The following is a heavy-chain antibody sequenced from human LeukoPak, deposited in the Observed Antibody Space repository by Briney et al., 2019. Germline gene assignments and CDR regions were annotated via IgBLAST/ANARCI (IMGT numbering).Heavy chain of an antibody. CDR2: IHYTEGS. Sequence: SETLSLTCTVSGGSITSHYWTWMRQPPGKGLEWIAYIHYTEGSYYNPSLKSRVTISLDPSKNQFSLNLRSVTAADTAVYYCTSCGFGTLTGHGLDYWGQGTLVTVSS. V-gene: IGHV4-59*11. CDR1: GGSITSHY. D-gene: IGHD3-9*01. CDR3: TSCGFGTLTGHGLDY. J-gene: IGHJ4*02.